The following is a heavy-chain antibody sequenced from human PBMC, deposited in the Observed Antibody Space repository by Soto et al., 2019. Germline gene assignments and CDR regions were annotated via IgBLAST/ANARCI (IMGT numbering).Heavy chain of an antibody. CDR1: GGSISSGGYY. Sequence: SETLSLTCTVSGGSISSGGYYWSWIRQHPGKGLEWIGYIYYSGSTYYNPSLKSRVTISVDTSKNQFSLKLGSVTAADTAVYYCARTYDGSGPNSGGYGFDIWGQGTMVTVSS. J-gene: IGHJ3*02. CDR2: IYYSGST. V-gene: IGHV4-31*03. CDR3: ARTYDGSGPNSGGYGFDI. D-gene: IGHD3-22*01.